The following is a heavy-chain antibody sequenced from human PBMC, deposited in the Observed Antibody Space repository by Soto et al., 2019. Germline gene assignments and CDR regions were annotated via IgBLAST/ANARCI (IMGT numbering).Heavy chain of an antibody. CDR1: GFTFSSYA. V-gene: IGHV3-23*01. D-gene: IGHD3-3*01. Sequence: GGSLRLSCAASGFTFSSYAMSWVRQAPGKGLEWVSAISGSGGSTYYADSVKGRFTISRDNSKNTLYLQMNSLRAEDTAVYYCAKYGYDFWSGYFPFDYWGKGTLVTVSS. J-gene: IGHJ4*02. CDR2: ISGSGGST. CDR3: AKYGYDFWSGYFPFDY.